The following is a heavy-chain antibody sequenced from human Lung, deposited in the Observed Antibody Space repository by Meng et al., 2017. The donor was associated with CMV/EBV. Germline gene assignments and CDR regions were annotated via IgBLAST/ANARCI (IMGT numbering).Heavy chain of an antibody. CDR2: FVNYVDT. J-gene: IGHJ4*02. Sequence: HSGPEVKKPGASVRVSCKRAGYTVVSYGICWSPQAPEQGLEWRGWFVNYVDTYPAPKFQGRVTMTTDTHTNTAFMELRSLTSDDTAVYYCASGTPGRSYCDYWGQGTLVTVSS. V-gene: IGHV1-18*01. D-gene: IGHD2-15*01. CDR3: ASGTPGRSYCDY. CDR1: GYTVVSYG.